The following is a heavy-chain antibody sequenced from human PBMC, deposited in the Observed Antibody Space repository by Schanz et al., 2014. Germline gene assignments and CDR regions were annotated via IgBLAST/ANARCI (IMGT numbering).Heavy chain of an antibody. Sequence: VRLVESGGGVVQPGRSLRLSCAASGFTFSTHAMSWVRQAPGKGLEWVSSISGDHRNTFYADSVKGRFTISRDNSKNTLYLQMNSLRAEDTAVYYCAKGRFGELSAFDIWGQGTMVTVSS. J-gene: IGHJ3*02. V-gene: IGHV3-23*04. CDR2: ISGDHRNT. CDR1: GFTFSTHA. D-gene: IGHD3-10*01. CDR3: AKGRFGELSAFDI.